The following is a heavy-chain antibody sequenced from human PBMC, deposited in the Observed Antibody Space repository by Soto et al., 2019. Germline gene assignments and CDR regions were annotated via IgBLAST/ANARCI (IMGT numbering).Heavy chain of an antibody. D-gene: IGHD5-18*01. V-gene: IGHV3-7*03. Sequence: EVQLVESGGGLVQPGGSLRLSCAASGFTFSSYSMSWVRQAPGKGLEWVANINKNGGEKYYVDSVKGRFTIRRDNAKNSRLLQMNSLRAEDTAVYYCVRPWDKAMFSTWNYWGQGTLVSVAS. CDR2: INKNGGEK. CDR3: VRPWDKAMFSTWNY. CDR1: GFTFSSYS. J-gene: IGHJ4*02.